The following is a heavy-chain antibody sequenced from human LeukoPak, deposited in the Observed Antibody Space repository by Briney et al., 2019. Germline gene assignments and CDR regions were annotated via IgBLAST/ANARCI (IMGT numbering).Heavy chain of an antibody. V-gene: IGHV4-34*01. Sequence: PSETLSLTCAVYGGSFSAYYWSWIRQPPGKGLEWIGEINHSGSTNYNPSLKSRVTISVDTSKNQFSLNLSSVTAADTAVYYCARLLRQQAYYFDYWGQGTLVTVSS. D-gene: IGHD6-13*01. CDR3: ARLLRQQAYYFDY. CDR1: GGSFSAYY. J-gene: IGHJ4*02. CDR2: INHSGST.